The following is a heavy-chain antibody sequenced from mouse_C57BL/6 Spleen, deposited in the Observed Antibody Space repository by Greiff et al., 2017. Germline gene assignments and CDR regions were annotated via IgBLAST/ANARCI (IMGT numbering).Heavy chain of an antibody. CDR1: GYTFTSYW. Sequence: QVQLQQPGAELVRPGSSVKLSCKASGYTFTSYWMHWVKQRPIQGLEWIGNIDPSDSETHYNQKFKDRATLTVDKSSSTAYMQLSSLTSEDSAVYYCAREGIYYDYHYWYFDVWGTGTTVTVSS. CDR3: AREGIYYDYHYWYFDV. CDR2: IDPSDSET. J-gene: IGHJ1*03. V-gene: IGHV1-52*01. D-gene: IGHD2-4*01.